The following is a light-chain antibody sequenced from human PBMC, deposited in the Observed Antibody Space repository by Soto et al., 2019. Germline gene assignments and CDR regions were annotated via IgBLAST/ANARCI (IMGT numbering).Light chain of an antibody. Sequence: DIQMTQSPTTLSASVGDRVTITCRASQSLNSWLAWYQQKPGKAPKLLIHKASSLGSGVPSRFSGSGSGTEFTLTISSLQPDDFATYYCQQYNTYPLTFGEGTKVEIK. J-gene: IGKJ4*01. CDR2: KAS. CDR1: QSLNSW. V-gene: IGKV1-5*03. CDR3: QQYNTYPLT.